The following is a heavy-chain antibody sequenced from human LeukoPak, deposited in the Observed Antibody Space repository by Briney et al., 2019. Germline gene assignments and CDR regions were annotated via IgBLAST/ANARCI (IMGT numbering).Heavy chain of an antibody. J-gene: IGHJ4*02. D-gene: IGHD3-22*01. V-gene: IGHV3-30*18. CDR2: ISYDGNKK. CDR1: GFPLCNYR. CDR3: AKDKSYYVSRGYVAY. Sequence: GRSLSLSCAASGFPLCNYRMHCVRESPHRGLECVAVISYDGNKKYYAHSVRRRFTISVDISKNTEYLQMNCLRTEDTAVYYCAKDKSYYVSRGYVAYWGQGPGVTVS.